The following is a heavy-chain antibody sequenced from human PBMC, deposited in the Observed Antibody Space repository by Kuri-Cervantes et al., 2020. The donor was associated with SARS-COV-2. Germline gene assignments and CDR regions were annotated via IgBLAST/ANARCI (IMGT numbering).Heavy chain of an antibody. D-gene: IGHD6-13*01. Sequence: GESLKISCAASGFTVSSNYMSWVRQAPGKGLEWVSVICSGGSTYYADSVKGRFTISRDNSKNTLYLQMNSLRAEDTAVYYCAIAAAEFFDYWGQGTLVTVSS. J-gene: IGHJ4*02. V-gene: IGHV3-53*01. CDR3: AIAAAEFFDY. CDR1: GFTVSSNY. CDR2: ICSGGST.